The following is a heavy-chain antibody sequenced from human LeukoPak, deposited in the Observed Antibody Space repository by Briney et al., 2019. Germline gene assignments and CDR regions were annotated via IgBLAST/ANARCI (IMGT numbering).Heavy chain of an antibody. CDR1: GGTFSDYN. Sequence: SETLSVTCAVYGGTFSDYNWTWIRQPPGKGLEWIGEIGHNGTTNYNPSLKGRVTISLDTSKNQFSLKLTSVTAADTAVYYCARPPDYWGQGTLVTVSS. J-gene: IGHJ4*02. CDR2: IGHNGTT. CDR3: ARPPDY. V-gene: IGHV4-34*01.